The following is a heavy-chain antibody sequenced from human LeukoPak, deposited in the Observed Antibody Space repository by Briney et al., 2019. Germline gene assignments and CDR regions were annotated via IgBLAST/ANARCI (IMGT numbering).Heavy chain of an antibody. J-gene: IGHJ1*01. Sequence: ASVKVSCKASGYTFTSYAMHWVRQAPGQRLEWMGWINAGNGNTKYSQKFQGRVTITRDTSASTAYMELSSLRSEDTAVYYCAREAAAAKHFQHWGQGTLVTVSS. CDR1: GYTFTSYA. V-gene: IGHV1-3*01. CDR2: INAGNGNT. CDR3: AREAAAAKHFQH. D-gene: IGHD6-13*01.